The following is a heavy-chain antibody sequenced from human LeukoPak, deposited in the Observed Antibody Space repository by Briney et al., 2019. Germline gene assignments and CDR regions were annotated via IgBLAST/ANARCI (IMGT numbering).Heavy chain of an antibody. V-gene: IGHV3-33*01. CDR3: ARELFSSGSCPDG. D-gene: IGHD3-10*01. J-gene: IGHJ4*02. CDR1: GFTFSYYA. Sequence: GRSPRLSCSASGFTFSYYAIHWVRQAPGKGLEWVALIWSDGSNKYYADSVKGRITISRDNSKNTVYLQMNSLRAEDTAVYYCARELFSSGSCPDGWGQGTLVTVSS. CDR2: IWSDGSNK.